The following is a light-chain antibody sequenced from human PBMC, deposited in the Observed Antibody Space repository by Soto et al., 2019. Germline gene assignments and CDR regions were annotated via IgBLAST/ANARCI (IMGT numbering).Light chain of an antibody. Sequence: EIVLTQSPGSLSLSPGERATLSCRASQSVSNNYLAWYQQKPGQAPRLLIYGASSRAAGIPGRFSGTGSGTDFTLTISRLEPEDFAVYYCQQYGTSPLTFGQGTKVDIK. J-gene: IGKJ1*01. CDR1: QSVSNNY. V-gene: IGKV3-20*01. CDR2: GAS. CDR3: QQYGTSPLT.